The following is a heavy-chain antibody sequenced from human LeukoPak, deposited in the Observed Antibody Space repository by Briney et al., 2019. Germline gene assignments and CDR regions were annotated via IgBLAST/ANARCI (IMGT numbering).Heavy chain of an antibody. CDR2: MNPNSGNT. D-gene: IGHD6-19*01. J-gene: IGHJ6*03. CDR1: GYTLTSYD. V-gene: IGHV1-8*01. Sequence: GASVKVSCKASGYTLTSYDINWVRQATGQGLEWMGWMNPNSGNTGYAQKFQGRVTMTRNTSISTAYMELSSLRSGDTAVYYCAREGVSIAVAGTEGHYYYYYMDVWGKGTTVTVSS. CDR3: AREGVSIAVAGTEGHYYYYYMDV.